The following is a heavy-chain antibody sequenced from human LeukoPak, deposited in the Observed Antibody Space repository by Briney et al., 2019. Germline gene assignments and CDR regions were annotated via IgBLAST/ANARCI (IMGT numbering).Heavy chain of an antibody. J-gene: IGHJ4*02. Sequence: SETLSLTCAVYGGSFSGYYWSWIRQPPGKGLEWIGEINHSGSTNYNPSLKSRVTISIDTSKNQFSLKLSSVTAADTAVYYCARGGYSYGKADVWGQGTLVTVSS. D-gene: IGHD5-18*01. CDR3: ARGGYSYGKADV. CDR1: GGSFSGYY. V-gene: IGHV4-34*01. CDR2: INHSGST.